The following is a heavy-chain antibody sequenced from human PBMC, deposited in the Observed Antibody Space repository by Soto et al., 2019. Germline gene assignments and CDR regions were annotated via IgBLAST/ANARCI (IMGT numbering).Heavy chain of an antibody. CDR3: ARDLGYCSGGSCYGNYYYSGMEV. Sequence: SETLFLTCTVSGGSISSVDYYGSGIRQPPGKGLEWIGYIYDSGSTYYNPSLKSRVTIAVDTSKNRFSLKLSSVTAAATAVYYCARDLGYCSGGSCYGNYYYSGMEVWGQGTTVTVSS. CDR1: GGSISSVDYY. D-gene: IGHD2-15*01. CDR2: IYDSGST. V-gene: IGHV4-30-4*01. J-gene: IGHJ6*02.